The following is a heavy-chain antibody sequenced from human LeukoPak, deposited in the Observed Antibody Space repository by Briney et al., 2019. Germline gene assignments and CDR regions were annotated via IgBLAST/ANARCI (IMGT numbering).Heavy chain of an antibody. CDR1: GGSISGYY. Sequence: SETLSLTCTVSGGSISGYYWSWIRQPPGKGLEWIGYIYSSGSTNYNPSLKSRVTISEDTSTNQFSLNLTSVTAADTAVYYCARILAATAGSMDVWGRGTTVTVSS. V-gene: IGHV4-59*01. J-gene: IGHJ6*03. D-gene: IGHD1-14*01. CDR2: IYSSGST. CDR3: ARILAATAGSMDV.